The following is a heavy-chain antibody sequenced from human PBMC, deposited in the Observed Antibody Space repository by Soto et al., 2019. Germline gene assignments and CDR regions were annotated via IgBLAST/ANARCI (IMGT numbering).Heavy chain of an antibody. V-gene: IGHV1-18*01. Sequence: ASVKVSCKASGYTFTSYGISWVRQAPGQGLEWMGWISAYNGNTNYAQKLQGRVTMTTDTSTSTAYMELRSLRSDDTAVYYCARDLLVDTAIRGYYYYYGMDVWGQGTTVTAP. J-gene: IGHJ6*02. CDR2: ISAYNGNT. CDR1: GYTFTSYG. D-gene: IGHD5-18*01. CDR3: ARDLLVDTAIRGYYYYYGMDV.